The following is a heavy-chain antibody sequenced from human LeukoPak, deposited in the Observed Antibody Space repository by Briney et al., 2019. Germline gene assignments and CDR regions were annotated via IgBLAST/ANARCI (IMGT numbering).Heavy chain of an antibody. Sequence: SETLSLTCTVSGGSISSYYWSWIRQPPGKGLEWIGYIYYSGSTNYNPSLKSQFTISVDTSKNQFSLKLSSVTAADTAVYYCARETSQKGAHYMDVWGKGTTVTISS. CDR1: GGSISSYY. V-gene: IGHV4-59*01. D-gene: IGHD3-16*01. J-gene: IGHJ6*03. CDR2: IYYSGST. CDR3: ARETSQKGAHYMDV.